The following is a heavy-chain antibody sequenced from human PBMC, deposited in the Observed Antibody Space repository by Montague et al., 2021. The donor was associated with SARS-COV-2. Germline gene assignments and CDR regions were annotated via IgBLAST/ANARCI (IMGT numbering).Heavy chain of an antibody. J-gene: IGHJ3*02. Sequence: SETLSLTCTVSGDSINSPNYYCAWIRQPPGKGLEWIGSTYYSGTTYDXPSLRSQVTMSVDTSKTQFSLKLNSVTAADTAVYYCARGSYGSGSYHAFDIWGQGTVVAVSS. CDR1: GDSINSPNYY. V-gene: IGHV4-39*01. D-gene: IGHD3-10*01. CDR2: TYYSGTT. CDR3: ARGSYGSGSYHAFDI.